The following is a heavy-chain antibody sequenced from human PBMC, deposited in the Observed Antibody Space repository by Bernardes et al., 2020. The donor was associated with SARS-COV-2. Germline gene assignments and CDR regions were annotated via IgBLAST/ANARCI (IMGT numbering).Heavy chain of an antibody. CDR1: EFTFSSYG. V-gene: IGHV3-21*01. J-gene: IGHJ4*02. D-gene: IGHD1-7*01. Sequence: GGSLRLSCAASEFTFSSYGMSWVRQAPGRGLEWVSCISTSGGGTYYADSVKGRFTITRDNAKNSLYLQLNSLRAEDTAVYYCARTTWGTRSPYFFDYWGQGTLVTVSS. CDR2: ISTSGGGT. CDR3: ARTTWGTRSPYFFDY.